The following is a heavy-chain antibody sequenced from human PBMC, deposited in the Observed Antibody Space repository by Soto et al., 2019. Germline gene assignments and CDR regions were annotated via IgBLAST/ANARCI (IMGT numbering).Heavy chain of an antibody. D-gene: IGHD2-15*01. CDR1: GFSFSSYA. CDR2: ISGSGGST. CDR3: ARARGGYCSSGSCPSGY. V-gene: IGHV3-23*01. J-gene: IGHJ4*02. Sequence: PGGSLRLSCAASGFSFSSYAMSWVRQAPGKGLEWVSEISGSGGSTYYADSVRGRFTISRDNSKNTLYLQMKSLRAEDTAVFYCARARGGYCSSGSCPSGYWGRGTLVAVSS.